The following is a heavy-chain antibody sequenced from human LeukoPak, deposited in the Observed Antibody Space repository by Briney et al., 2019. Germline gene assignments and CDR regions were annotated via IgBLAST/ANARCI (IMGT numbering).Heavy chain of an antibody. Sequence: GSLRLSCAASGLDFGAYEMNWVRQAPGKGLEWVAYFAGSDTTKYYADSVRGRFTISRDNAKNSLYLQMNSLRAEDTALYYCTTLGYHLDSWGQGTLVTVSS. J-gene: IGHJ4*02. V-gene: IGHV3-48*03. CDR3: TTLGYHLDS. D-gene: IGHD3-22*01. CDR1: GLDFGAYE. CDR2: FAGSDTTK.